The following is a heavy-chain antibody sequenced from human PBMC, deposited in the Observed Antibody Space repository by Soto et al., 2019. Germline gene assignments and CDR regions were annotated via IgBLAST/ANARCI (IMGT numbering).Heavy chain of an antibody. J-gene: IGHJ4*02. Sequence: QVQLQESGPGLVKPSETLSLTCTVSGGSVSSGSYYWSWIRQPPGKGLEWIGYIYYSGSTNYNPSLKSRVTISVDTSKKQFSLKLRSVTAADTAMYYCAGVRWWEPDYWGQGTLVTVSS. V-gene: IGHV4-61*01. CDR3: AGVRWWEPDY. D-gene: IGHD2-15*01. CDR2: IYYSGST. CDR1: GGSVSSGSYY.